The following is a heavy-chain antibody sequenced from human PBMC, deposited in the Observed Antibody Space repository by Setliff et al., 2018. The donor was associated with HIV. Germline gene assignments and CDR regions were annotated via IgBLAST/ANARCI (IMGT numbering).Heavy chain of an antibody. V-gene: IGHV4-4*02. Sequence: SETLSLTCAVSGGPLNSRNWWSWVRQPPGKGLEWIGEVFHSGSANSNASLRSRVMISVDTSKNQFSLKLSAVTAADTAVYYCARDHVFGSRTGFDPWGRGTLVTVSS. D-gene: IGHD3-10*01. CDR1: GGPLNSRNW. J-gene: IGHJ5*02. CDR3: ARDHVFGSRTGFDP. CDR2: VFHSGSA.